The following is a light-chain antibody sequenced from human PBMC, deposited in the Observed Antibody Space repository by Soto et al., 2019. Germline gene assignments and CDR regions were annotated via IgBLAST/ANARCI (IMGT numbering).Light chain of an antibody. Sequence: EIVMTQSPATLSVSPGERATLSCRASQSVSSNLPWYQEKPGQAPRLLIYGASTRATGIPAMFSGSGSGTEFTLTISSLQSEDFAVYYCQPYNNWPPFTFGPGTKVDIK. V-gene: IGKV3-15*01. CDR3: QPYNNWPPFT. CDR2: GAS. CDR1: QSVSSN. J-gene: IGKJ3*01.